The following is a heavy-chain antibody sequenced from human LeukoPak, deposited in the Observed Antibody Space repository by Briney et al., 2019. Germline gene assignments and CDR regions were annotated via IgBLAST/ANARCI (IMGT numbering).Heavy chain of an antibody. CDR1: GFTTTTYT. V-gene: IGHV3-21*01. J-gene: IGHJ4*02. D-gene: IGHD6-13*01. CDR2: ITSSSTYL. Sequence: GGSLRLSCAASGFTTTTYTMNWVRQTAGKGPEWVSSITSSSTYLYYTDSVKGRFTISRDNAKNALYLQMNSLRAEDTAVYYCARNIKGIAAAGTLDYWGQGTLVTVSS. CDR3: ARNIKGIAAAGTLDY.